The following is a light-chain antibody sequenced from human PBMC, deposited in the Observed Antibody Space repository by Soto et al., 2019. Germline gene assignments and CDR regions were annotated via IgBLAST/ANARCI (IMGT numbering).Light chain of an antibody. CDR1: SSNIGAGYD. CDR2: DNN. V-gene: IGLV1-40*01. J-gene: IGLJ1*01. CDR3: QSYDSSLSGDYV. Sequence: QPVLTQPPSVSGALGQRVTISCTGSSSNIGAGYDVHWYQQLPGTAPKLLIYDNNNRPSGVPDRFSGSKSGTSASLAITGLQAEDEADYYCQSYDSSLSGDYVFGTGTQLTVL.